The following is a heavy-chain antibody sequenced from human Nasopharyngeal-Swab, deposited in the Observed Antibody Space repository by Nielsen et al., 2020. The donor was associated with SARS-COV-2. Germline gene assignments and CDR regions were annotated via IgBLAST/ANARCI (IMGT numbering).Heavy chain of an antibody. CDR2: VYYGLAI. V-gene: IGHV4-39*01. J-gene: IGHJ5*02. CDR3: ARTHNWIDP. Sequence: RQAPGKGLEWIGSVYYGLAIQYSLSLKSRATISIDTSKNQLSLEVTSVTVADTAVYYCARTHNWIDPWGQGTLVTVSS.